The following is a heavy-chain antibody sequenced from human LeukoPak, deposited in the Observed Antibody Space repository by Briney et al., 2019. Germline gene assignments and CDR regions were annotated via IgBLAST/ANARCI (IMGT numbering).Heavy chain of an antibody. CDR2: INPKSGGT. D-gene: IGHD3/OR15-3a*01. J-gene: IGHJ4*02. V-gene: IGHV1-2*06. CDR3: ARGRGLASFSLDY. CDR1: GYTFTGYY. Sequence: GASVKVSCKAFGYTFTGYYMHWVRQAPGQGPEWMGRINPKSGGTSNEQKFQGRITMTRDTSINTAYMELSSLRSDDTAVYYCARGRGLASFSLDYWGQGTLVTVSS.